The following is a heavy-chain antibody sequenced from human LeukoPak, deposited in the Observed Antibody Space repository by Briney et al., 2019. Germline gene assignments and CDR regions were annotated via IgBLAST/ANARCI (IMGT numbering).Heavy chain of an antibody. CDR2: IYYSGST. J-gene: IGHJ1*01. CDR3: ASTVGSSWFEYFQH. Sequence: PSQTLSLTCTVSGGSISSGDYYWSWIRQPPGKGLEWIGYIYYSGSTYYNPSLKSRVTISVDTSKNQFSLKLSSVTAADTAVYYCASTVGSSWFEYFQHWGQGTLVTVSS. D-gene: IGHD6-13*01. V-gene: IGHV4-30-4*08. CDR1: GGSISSGDYY.